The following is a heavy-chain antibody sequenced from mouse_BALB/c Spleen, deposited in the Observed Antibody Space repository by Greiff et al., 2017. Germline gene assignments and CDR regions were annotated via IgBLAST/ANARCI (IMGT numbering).Heavy chain of an antibody. D-gene: IGHD1-1*01. J-gene: IGHJ4*01. Sequence: EVMLVESGGGLVKPGGSLKLSCAASGFTFSSYTMSWVRQTPEKRLEWVATISSGGSYTYYPDSVKGRFTISRDNAKNTLYLQMSSLKSEDTAMYYCTRDVTTVVATDYYAMDYWGQGTSVTVSS. CDR2: ISSGGSYT. CDR1: GFTFSSYT. V-gene: IGHV5-6-4*01. CDR3: TRDVTTVVATDYYAMDY.